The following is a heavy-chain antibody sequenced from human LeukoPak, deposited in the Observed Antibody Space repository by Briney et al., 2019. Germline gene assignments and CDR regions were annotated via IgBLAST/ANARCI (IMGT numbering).Heavy chain of an antibody. CDR3: AKDPTEPYGSLPGYYLYYYYMDV. CDR1: GFTFSSYS. Sequence: GGSLRLSCAASGFTFSSYSMNWVRQAPGKGLEWVSSISSSSSYIYYADSVKGRFTISRDNAKNSLYLQMNSLRAEDTAVYYCAKDPTEPYGSLPGYYLYYYYMDVWGKGTTVTVSS. J-gene: IGHJ6*03. D-gene: IGHD3-9*01. CDR2: ISSSSSYI. V-gene: IGHV3-21*01.